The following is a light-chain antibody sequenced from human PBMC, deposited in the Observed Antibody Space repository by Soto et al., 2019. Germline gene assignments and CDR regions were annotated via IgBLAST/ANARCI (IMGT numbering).Light chain of an antibody. Sequence: EIVLTQSPGTLSLSPGERATLSCRASQSVSSSSYLAWYQQKPGQAPRLLIYGASSRATGIPDRFSGSGSGTDFPLTSSRLEPEDLAVYYGQQYGSSPLTFRGGTKVEIK. V-gene: IGKV3-20*01. J-gene: IGKJ4*01. CDR2: GAS. CDR3: QQYGSSPLT. CDR1: QSVSSSSY.